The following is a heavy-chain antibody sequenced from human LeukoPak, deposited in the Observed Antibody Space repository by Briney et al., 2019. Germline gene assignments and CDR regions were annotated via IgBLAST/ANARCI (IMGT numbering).Heavy chain of an antibody. V-gene: IGHV1-2*02. CDR3: ARDSPITMVRGVIVV. Sequence: ASVKVSCKASGYTFTSYDINWVRQATGQGLEWMGWINPNSGGTNYAQKFQGRVTMTRDTSISTAYMELSRLRSDDTAVYYCARDSPITMVRGVIVVWGQGTLVTVSS. J-gene: IGHJ4*02. CDR1: GYTFTSYD. CDR2: INPNSGGT. D-gene: IGHD3-10*01.